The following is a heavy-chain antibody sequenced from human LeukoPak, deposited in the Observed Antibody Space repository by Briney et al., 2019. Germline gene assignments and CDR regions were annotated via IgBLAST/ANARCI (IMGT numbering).Heavy chain of an antibody. CDR2: IYSGGST. CDR3: ARDQWLVPLGALDY. Sequence: GGSLRLSCAASGFTVSSNYMSWVRQAPGKGLEWVSVIYSGGSTYYADSVKGRFTISRDNSKNTLYLQMNSLRAEDTAVYYCARDQWLVPLGALDYWGQGTLVTVSS. V-gene: IGHV3-53*05. J-gene: IGHJ4*02. D-gene: IGHD6-19*01. CDR1: GFTVSSNY.